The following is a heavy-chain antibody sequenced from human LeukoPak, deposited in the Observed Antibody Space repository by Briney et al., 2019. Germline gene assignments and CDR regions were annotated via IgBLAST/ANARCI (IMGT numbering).Heavy chain of an antibody. CDR2: IKQDGSEK. Sequence: GGSLRLSCAASGFTFSSYWMSWVRQAPGKGLEWVANIKQDGSEKYYVDSVKGRFTISRDNAKNSLYLQMNSLRAEDTAVYYCARRGGSSSWYIKYYFDYWGQGTLVTVSS. D-gene: IGHD6-13*01. J-gene: IGHJ4*02. CDR1: GFTFSSYW. V-gene: IGHV3-7*01. CDR3: ARRGGSSSWYIKYYFDY.